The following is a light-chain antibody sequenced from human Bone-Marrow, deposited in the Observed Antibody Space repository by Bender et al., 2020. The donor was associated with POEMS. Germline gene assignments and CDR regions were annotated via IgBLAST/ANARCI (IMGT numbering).Light chain of an antibody. CDR2: EVS. CDR3: QVLDVSSSHVI. J-gene: IGLJ2*01. Sequence: QSALTQPASVSGSPGQSITISCTGTSSDVGGYNLVSWYQQRPGKVPKLLIFEVSKRPSGIPERFSGSNSGITATLTISRVEAGDEADYYCQVLDVSSSHVIFGGGTKLTVL. V-gene: IGLV2-14*02. CDR1: SSDVGGYNL.